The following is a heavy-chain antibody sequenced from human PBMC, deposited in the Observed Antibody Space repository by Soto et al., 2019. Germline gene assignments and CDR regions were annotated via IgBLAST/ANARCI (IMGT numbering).Heavy chain of an antibody. V-gene: IGHV1-46*01. D-gene: IGHD3-22*01. J-gene: IGHJ4*02. Sequence: KVSCEASGYTFTSYYMHWVRQAPGQGHEWMGIINPSGGSTSYAQKFQGRVTMTRDTSTSTVYMELSSLRSEDTAVNYSAFLGDAGSSGPDYWGQGTRFSVSS. CDR2: INPSGGST. CDR3: AFLGDAGSSGPDY. CDR1: GYTFTSYY.